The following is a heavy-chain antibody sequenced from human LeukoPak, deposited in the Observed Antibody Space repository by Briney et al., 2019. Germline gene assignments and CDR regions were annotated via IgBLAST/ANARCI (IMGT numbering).Heavy chain of an antibody. CDR2: MNPNSGNT. D-gene: IGHD3-22*01. J-gene: IGHJ4*02. Sequence: ASVKVSCKASGYTFTSYDINWVRQATGQGLEWMGWMNPNSGNTGYAQKYQGRVTMTRNTSISTDYMELSSLRSEDTAVYYCERGRDYYDSSGNDYWGQGTLVTVSS. V-gene: IGHV1-8*01. CDR3: ERGRDYYDSSGNDY. CDR1: GYTFTSYD.